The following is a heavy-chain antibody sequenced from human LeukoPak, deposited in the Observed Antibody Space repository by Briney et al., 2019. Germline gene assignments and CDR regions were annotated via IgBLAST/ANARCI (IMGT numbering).Heavy chain of an antibody. V-gene: IGHV3-74*01. D-gene: IGHD3-16*01. Sequence: GGSLRLSCAASGFTFSNYWMHWVRQAPGKGLGWVSRINSDGSSTSYADSVKGRFTISRDNAKNTLYLQMNSLRAEDTAVYYCARQFSRGNYYYYKDVWGKGTTVTVSS. J-gene: IGHJ6*03. CDR2: INSDGSST. CDR1: GFTFSNYW. CDR3: ARQFSRGNYYYYKDV.